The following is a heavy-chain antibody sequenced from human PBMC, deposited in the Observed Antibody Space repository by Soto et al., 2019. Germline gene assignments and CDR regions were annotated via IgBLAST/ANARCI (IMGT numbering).Heavy chain of an antibody. CDR1: GFTFSSYS. V-gene: IGHV3-21*06. D-gene: IGHD3-22*01. CDR3: VRAMDYDSSGYYEDLDH. CDR2: ISGTGNYI. J-gene: IGHJ4*02. Sequence: EVQLVESGGGLVKPGGSLRLSCAASGFTFSSYSVNWVRQAPGEGLEWVSCISGTGNYIYYADSVKGRFTIARDNAKNSLYLQMNSLRPEDTAVYYCVRAMDYDSSGYYEDLDHWGQGTLVTVSS.